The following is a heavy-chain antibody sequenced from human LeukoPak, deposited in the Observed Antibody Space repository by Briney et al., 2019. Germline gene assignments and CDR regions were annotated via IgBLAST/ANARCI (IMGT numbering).Heavy chain of an antibody. V-gene: IGHV1-69*05. CDR2: IIPIFGTA. CDR1: GGTFSSYA. D-gene: IGHD6-19*01. CDR3: AILAVAGPIDY. J-gene: IGHJ4*02. Sequence: SVEVSCKASGGTFSSYAISWVRQAPGQGLEWMGGIIPIFGTANYAQKFQGRVTITTDESTSTAYMELSSLRSEDTAVYYCAILAVAGPIDYWGQGTLVTVSS.